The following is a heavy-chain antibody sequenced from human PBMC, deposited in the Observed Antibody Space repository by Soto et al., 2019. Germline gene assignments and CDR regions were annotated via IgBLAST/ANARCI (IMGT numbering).Heavy chain of an antibody. CDR2: IWYDGSNK. J-gene: IGHJ2*01. V-gene: IGHV3-33*01. D-gene: IGHD6-19*01. Sequence: QVQLVESGGGVVQPGRSLRLSCAASGFTFSSYGMHWVRQAPGKGLEWVAVIWYDGSNKYYADSVKGRFTISRDNSKNTLYLQMNSLRAEDTAVYYCARDAHTYSSGWYFDLWGRGTLVTVSS. CDR3: ARDAHTYSSGWYFDL. CDR1: GFTFSSYG.